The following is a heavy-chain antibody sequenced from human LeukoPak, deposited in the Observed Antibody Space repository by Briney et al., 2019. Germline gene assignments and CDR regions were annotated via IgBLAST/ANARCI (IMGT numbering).Heavy chain of an antibody. J-gene: IGHJ5*02. D-gene: IGHD6-19*01. CDR1: GFTFGNAR. CDR3: TTDRIAVAGYNWFDP. Sequence: GGSLRLSCAASGFTFGNARMSWVRQAPGKGLEWVGRIKSKTDGGTTDYAAPVKGRFTISRDDSKNTLYLQMNSLKTEDTAVYYCTTDRIAVAGYNWFDPWGQGTLVTVSS. V-gene: IGHV3-15*01. CDR2: IKSKTDGGTT.